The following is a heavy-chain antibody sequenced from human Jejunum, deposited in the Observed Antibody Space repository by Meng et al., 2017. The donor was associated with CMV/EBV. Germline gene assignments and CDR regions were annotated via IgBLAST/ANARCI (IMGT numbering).Heavy chain of an antibody. J-gene: IGHJ6*02. D-gene: IGHD2-21*01. CDR1: GFTFSSYW. CDR3: ARQKCGGDCDMDV. CDR2: IKQDGGER. V-gene: IGHV3-7*01. Sequence: ASGFTFSSYWMTWVRQVPGKGLEWVANIKQDGGERNYVESVKGRLTISRNNARNSLFLQMDGLRAEDTAVYYCARQKCGGDCDMDVWGQGTTVTVSS.